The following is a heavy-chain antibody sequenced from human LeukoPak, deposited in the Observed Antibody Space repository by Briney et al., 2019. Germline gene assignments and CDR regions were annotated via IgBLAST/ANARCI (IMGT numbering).Heavy chain of an antibody. J-gene: IGHJ4*02. CDR3: AKGRRAPLVGTTTKSWIDS. CDR2: IKQDGSEK. CDR1: GFTFSNYW. Sequence: GGSLRLSCVTSGFTFSNYWMSWVRQAPGKGLEWVANIKQDGSEKYYVDSVKGRFTISRDNSKNTLYLQMNTLRAEDTAVYYCAKGRRAPLVGTTTKSWIDSWGQGTLVTVSS. D-gene: IGHD1-26*01. V-gene: IGHV3-7*03.